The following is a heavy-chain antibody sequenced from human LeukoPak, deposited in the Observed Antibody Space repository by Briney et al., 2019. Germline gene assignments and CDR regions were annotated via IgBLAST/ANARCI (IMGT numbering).Heavy chain of an antibody. CDR1: GYSFTSYW. CDR2: IYPGDSDT. D-gene: IGHD3-3*01. V-gene: IGHV5-51*01. CDR3: ASSLYDFWSGTPNAFDI. Sequence: GESLKISCKGSGYSFTSYWIGWVRQMPGKGLEWVGIIYPGDSDTRYSPSFQGQVTISADKSISTAYLQWSSLKASDTAMYYCASSLYDFWSGTPNAFDIWGQGTMVTVSS. J-gene: IGHJ3*02.